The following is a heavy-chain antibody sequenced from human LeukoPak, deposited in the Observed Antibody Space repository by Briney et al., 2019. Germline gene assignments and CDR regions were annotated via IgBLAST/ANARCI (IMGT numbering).Heavy chain of an antibody. Sequence: PSETLSLTCTVSGGSISSGGYYWSWIRQPPGKGLEWIGYIYYSGSTNYNPSLKSRVTISVDTSKNQFSLKLSSVTAADTAVYYRARERATVVSSIFDYWGQGTLVTVSS. CDR1: GGSISSGGYY. CDR2: IYYSGST. V-gene: IGHV4-61*08. J-gene: IGHJ4*02. CDR3: ARERATVVSSIFDY. D-gene: IGHD4-23*01.